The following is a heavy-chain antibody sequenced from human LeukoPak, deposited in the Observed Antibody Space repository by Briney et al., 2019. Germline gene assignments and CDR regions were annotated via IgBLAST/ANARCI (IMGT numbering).Heavy chain of an antibody. J-gene: IGHJ4*02. V-gene: IGHV4-59*01. Sequence: SETLSLTCTVSGGSIKNYYWSWIRQPPGKGLEWIGYIYYSGSTNYNPSLKSRVTISLDTSKNQFSLKLTSVTAADTAVYYCARISWAATHFDNWGQGTLVTVSS. CDR1: GGSIKNYY. CDR3: ARISWAATHFDN. D-gene: IGHD3-16*01. CDR2: IYYSGST.